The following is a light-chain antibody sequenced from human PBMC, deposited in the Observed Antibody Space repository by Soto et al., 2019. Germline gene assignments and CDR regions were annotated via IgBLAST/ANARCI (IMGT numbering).Light chain of an antibody. V-gene: IGLV2-8*01. CDR1: SSDVGGYNY. J-gene: IGLJ3*02. CDR3: SSYAGSNNLGV. CDR2: EVN. Sequence: QSVLTQPPSASGSPGQSVTISCTGTSSDVGGYNYVSWYQHHPDKAPKLMIYEVNKRPSGVPDRFSGSKSGSTASLTVSGLQAEDEADYYCSSYAGSNNLGVFGGGTKLTVL.